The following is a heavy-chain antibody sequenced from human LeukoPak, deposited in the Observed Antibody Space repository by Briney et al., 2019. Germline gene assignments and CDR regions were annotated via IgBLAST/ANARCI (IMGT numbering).Heavy chain of an antibody. Sequence: ASVKVSCKASGYTFTSHGISWVRQAPGQGFEWMGWISAYNGDTKYAQNLQGRVTLTTYTLTTTAYLELRSLTSDDTAVYYCVRDPSNTSGWKTWFDPWGQGTLVTVSS. D-gene: IGHD6-19*01. CDR3: VRDPSNTSGWKTWFDP. CDR1: GYTFTSHG. J-gene: IGHJ5*02. V-gene: IGHV1-18*01. CDR2: ISAYNGDT.